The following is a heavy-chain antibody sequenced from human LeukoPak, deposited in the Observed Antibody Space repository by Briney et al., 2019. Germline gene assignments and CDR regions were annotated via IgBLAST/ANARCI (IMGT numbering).Heavy chain of an antibody. CDR1: RFTFSSYW. J-gene: IGHJ4*02. CDR2: IKQDGSEK. V-gene: IGHV3-7*03. CDR3: ARVLAYYGSGSYSYFDY. D-gene: IGHD3-10*01. Sequence: GVSLRLSCAASRFTFSSYWMSWVRQAPGKGLEWVANIKQDGSEKYYVDSVKGRFTISRDNAKNSLYLQMNSLRAEDTAVYYCARVLAYYGSGSYSYFDYWGQGTLVTVSS.